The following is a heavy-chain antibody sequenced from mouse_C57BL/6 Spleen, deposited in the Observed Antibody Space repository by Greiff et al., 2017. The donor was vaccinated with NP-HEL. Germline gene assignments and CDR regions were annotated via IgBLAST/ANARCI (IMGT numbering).Heavy chain of an antibody. CDR2: IHLNSGST. Sequence: QVQLQQPGAELVKPGASVKLSCKASGYTFTSYWMHWVKQRPGQGLEWIGMIHLNSGSTNYNEKVKSKATLTVDKSSSTTSMQLSSLTSEDSAVYYCARRLYLEYWGKGTTLTVAS. V-gene: IGHV1-64*01. CDR1: GYTFTSYW. J-gene: IGHJ2*01. CDR3: ARRLYLEY. D-gene: IGHD2-2*01.